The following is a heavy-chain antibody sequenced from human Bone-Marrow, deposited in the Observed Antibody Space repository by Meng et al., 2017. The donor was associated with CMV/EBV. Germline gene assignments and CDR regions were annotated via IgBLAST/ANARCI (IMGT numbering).Heavy chain of an antibody. D-gene: IGHD5-18*01. CDR1: GGSFSGYY. CDR3: VRDWWYGYAT. V-gene: IGHV4-34*01. J-gene: IGHJ4*02. Sequence: QVQLQQWGAGLLKPSETLSLTCAVYGGSFSGYYWSWIRQPPGKGLEWIGEINHSGSTNYNPSLQSRVTISADTSKNQFSLKMNSMTAADTAQYYCVRDWWYGYATWGQGILVTVSS. CDR2: INHSGST.